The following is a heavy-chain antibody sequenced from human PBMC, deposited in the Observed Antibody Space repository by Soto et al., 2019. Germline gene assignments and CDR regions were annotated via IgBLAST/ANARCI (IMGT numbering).Heavy chain of an antibody. CDR3: ARGVYDFWSGHPKGLDY. CDR2: IRSKANSYAT. Sequence: EVQLVESGGGLIQPGGSLKLSCAASGFIISGSAMEWVRQASGKGLEWVGRIRSKANSYATAYAVSGKGMFTISRDDSRNTSYLKENSLKTEDTAVYYCARGVYDFWSGHPKGLDYWGQGTVVTVSS. CDR1: GFIISGSA. D-gene: IGHD3-3*01. V-gene: IGHV3-73*02. J-gene: IGHJ4*02.